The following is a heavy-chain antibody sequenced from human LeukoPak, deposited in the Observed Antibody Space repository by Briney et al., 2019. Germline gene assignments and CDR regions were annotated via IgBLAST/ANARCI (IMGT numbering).Heavy chain of an antibody. CDR3: ARRSTYYYDSSGYGIFDY. CDR2: IYYSGST. D-gene: IGHD3-22*01. V-gene: IGHV4-59*08. CDR1: GGSISSYY. J-gene: IGHJ4*02. Sequence: SETLSLTCTVSGGSISSYYWSWIRQPPGKGLEWIGYIYYSGSTNYNPSLKSRVTISVDTSKNQFSLKLSSVTAADTAVYYCARRSTYYYDSSGYGIFDYWGQGTLVTVSS.